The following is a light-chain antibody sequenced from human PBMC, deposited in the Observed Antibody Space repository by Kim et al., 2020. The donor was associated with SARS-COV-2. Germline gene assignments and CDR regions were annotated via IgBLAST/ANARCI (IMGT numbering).Light chain of an antibody. CDR1: SSDVGGYNF. CDR2: DVT. CDR3: CSYSGSPPYV. J-gene: IGLJ1*01. V-gene: IGLV2-11*01. Sequence: QSALTQPRSVSGPPGQSVTISCTGTSSDVGGYNFVSWYQQHPGRAPKLMIYDVTVRPSGVPDRFSASKSGNTASLTISGLQAEDEADYYCCSYSGSPPYVFGTGTKVTFL.